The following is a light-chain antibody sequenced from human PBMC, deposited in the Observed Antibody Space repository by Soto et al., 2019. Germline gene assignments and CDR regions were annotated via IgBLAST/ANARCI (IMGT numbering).Light chain of an antibody. CDR2: GDN. CDR3: QSYDSGLNRV. CDR1: SSNIGANYD. V-gene: IGLV1-40*01. J-gene: IGLJ1*01. Sequence: QSVLSQPPSVSGAPGQRITISCTGSSSNIGANYDVHWYRQVPGTAPKLLMSGDNNRPSGVADRFSASKSGTSASLAITSLKAEEEADYYCQSYDSGLNRVFGTGTKLTFL.